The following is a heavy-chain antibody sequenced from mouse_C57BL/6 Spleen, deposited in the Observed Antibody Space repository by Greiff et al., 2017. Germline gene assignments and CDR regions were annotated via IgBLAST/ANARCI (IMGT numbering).Heavy chain of an antibody. CDR2: INPNTGGN. CDR1: GYTFTDYN. V-gene: IGHV1-22*01. J-gene: IGHJ1*03. D-gene: IGHD1-1*01. Sequence: EVQLQQSGPELVKPGASVKMSCKASGYTFTDYNMHWVKQSHGKSLEWIGYINPNTGGNSYNQKFKGKATLTVNKSSSTAYMELRSLTSEDSAVYYCARDYGRSYWYFDVWGTGTTVTVSS. CDR3: ARDYGRSYWYFDV.